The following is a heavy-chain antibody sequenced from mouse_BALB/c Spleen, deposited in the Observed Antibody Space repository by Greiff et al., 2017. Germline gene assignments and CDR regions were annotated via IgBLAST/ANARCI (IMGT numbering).Heavy chain of an antibody. D-gene: IGHD1-1*01. CDR1: GFSLTDYG. V-gene: IGHV2-6-5*01. CDR2: IWGGGST. Sequence: QVQLQQSGPGLVAPSQSLSITCTVSGFSLTDYGVSWIRQPPGKGLEWLGVIWGGGSTYYNSALKSRLSISKDNSKSQVFLKMNSLQTDDTAMYYCAKPHFYGSSYDWYFDVWGAGTTVTVSS. CDR3: AKPHFYGSSYDWYFDV. J-gene: IGHJ1*01.